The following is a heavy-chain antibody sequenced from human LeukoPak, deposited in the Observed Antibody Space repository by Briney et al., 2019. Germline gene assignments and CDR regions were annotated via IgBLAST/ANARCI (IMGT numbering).Heavy chain of an antibody. CDR3: AKLRDYSGSFDY. Sequence: GGSLRLSCAASGFSFSSYWMSWVRQAPGKGLEWVSAISGSGGSTYYADSVKGRFTISRDNSKNTLYLQMNSLRAEDTAVYYCAKLRDYSGSFDYWGQGTLVTVSS. D-gene: IGHD6-6*01. CDR1: GFSFSSYW. CDR2: ISGSGGST. J-gene: IGHJ4*02. V-gene: IGHV3-23*01.